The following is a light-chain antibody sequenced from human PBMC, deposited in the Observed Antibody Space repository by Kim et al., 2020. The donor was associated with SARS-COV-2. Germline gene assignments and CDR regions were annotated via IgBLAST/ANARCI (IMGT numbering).Light chain of an antibody. CDR2: YDS. CDR3: QVWDSRSETQV. J-gene: IGLJ3*02. CDR1: NIRTRS. Sequence: SYELTQPPSMSVAPGKTATITCEGDNIRTRSVHWYQHQPGQAPVVVIYYDSDRPSGIPERFSASNSGNTATLTISRVDAGDEADYYCQVWDSRSETQVFGGGTKVTVL. V-gene: IGLV3-21*01.